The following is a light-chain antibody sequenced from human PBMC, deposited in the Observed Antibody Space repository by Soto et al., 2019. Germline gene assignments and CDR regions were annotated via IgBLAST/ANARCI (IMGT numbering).Light chain of an antibody. Sequence: LLLTQAPASVSLSRGGRATLSCRASHTVSTYSAWHKQNPGQAPRLLLYHASNTATGTPARFSRRGSGTDFTLTISSLEPEDFAVYYYQQRSNWPPIPFGQGTRLEIK. CDR3: QQRSNWPPIP. CDR2: HAS. V-gene: IGKV3-11*01. CDR1: HTVSTY. J-gene: IGKJ5*01.